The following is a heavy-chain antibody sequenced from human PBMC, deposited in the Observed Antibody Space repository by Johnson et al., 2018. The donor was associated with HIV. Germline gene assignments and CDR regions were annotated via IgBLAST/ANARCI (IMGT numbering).Heavy chain of an antibody. V-gene: IGHV3-30*19. Sequence: QVQLVESGGGVVQPGGSLRLSCAASGFTFSSYGMHWVRQAPGKGLEWVAVISYDGSNKYYADSVKGRFTISRDNSKNTLYLQMNSLRAEDTAVYYCARGTLAAFDIWGQGTMVTLSS. CDR2: ISYDGSNK. CDR1: GFTFSSYG. CDR3: ARGTLAAFDI. D-gene: IGHD2-2*01. J-gene: IGHJ3*02.